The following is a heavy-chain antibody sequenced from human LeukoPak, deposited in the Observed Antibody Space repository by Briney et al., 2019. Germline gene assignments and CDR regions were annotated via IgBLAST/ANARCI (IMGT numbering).Heavy chain of an antibody. CDR2: IYPGDSDT. J-gene: IGHJ6*02. V-gene: IGHV5-51*01. CDR3: VSTVTTVSYYYGMDV. D-gene: IGHD4-17*01. CDR1: GYSFTSYW. Sequence: GESLKISCKGSGYSFTSYWIGWVRQMPGKGLEWMGIIYPGDSDTRYSPSFQGQVTISADKSISTAYLQWSSLKASDTAMYYCVSTVTTVSYYYGMDVWGQGTTVTVSS.